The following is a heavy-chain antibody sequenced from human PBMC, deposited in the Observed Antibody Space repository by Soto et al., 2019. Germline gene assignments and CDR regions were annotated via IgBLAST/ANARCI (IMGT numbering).Heavy chain of an antibody. D-gene: IGHD4-17*01. CDR2: IIPIFGTA. V-gene: IGHV1-69*12. CDR1: GGTFSSYA. Sequence: QVQLVQSGAEVKKPGSSVKVSCKASGGTFSSYAISWARQAPGQGLEWMGGIIPIFGTATYAQKFQRRVMITADECMSTAYMELSSLRSEDTAVYCCAVIDYGDRLFDYWGQGSLVTVSS. CDR3: AVIDYGDRLFDY. J-gene: IGHJ4*02.